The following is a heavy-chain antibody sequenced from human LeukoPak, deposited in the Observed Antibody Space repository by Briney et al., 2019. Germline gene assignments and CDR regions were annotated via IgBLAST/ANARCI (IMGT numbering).Heavy chain of an antibody. CDR3: ARGGPSYYYDSSGYYYFAFDI. CDR2: MNPNSGNT. D-gene: IGHD3-22*01. J-gene: IGHJ3*02. V-gene: IGHV1-8*02. Sequence: ASVKVSCKASGYTFTSYGISWVRQAPGQGLEWMGWMNPNSGNTGYAQKFQGRVTMTRSTSISTAYMELSSLRSEDTAVYYCARGGPSYYYDSSGYYYFAFDIWGQGTMVTVSS. CDR1: GYTFTSYG.